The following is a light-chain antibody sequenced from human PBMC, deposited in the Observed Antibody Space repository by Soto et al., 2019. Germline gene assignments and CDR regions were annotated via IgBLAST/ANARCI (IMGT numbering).Light chain of an antibody. Sequence: QSALTQPASVSGSPGQSITISCTGTSSDVGGYNYVSWYQQHPGKAPKVMIYEVSNRPSGVSTRFSGSRFGNTASLTISGLQAEDEADYYCSSYTSSNTLVVFGTGTKLTVL. V-gene: IGLV2-14*01. CDR1: SSDVGGYNY. CDR3: SSYTSSNTLVV. CDR2: EVS. J-gene: IGLJ1*01.